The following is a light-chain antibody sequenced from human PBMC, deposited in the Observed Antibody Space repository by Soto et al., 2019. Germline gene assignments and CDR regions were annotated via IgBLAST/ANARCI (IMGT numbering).Light chain of an antibody. CDR1: SSNIGAGYD. V-gene: IGLV1-40*01. J-gene: IGLJ2*01. CDR3: QSYDSSLSGYVV. Sequence: QLVLTQPPSVSGAPGQRVTSSCTGSSSNIGAGYDVHWYLQLPGTAPKLLIYGNINRPSGVPDRFSGSKSGTSASLAITGLQAEDEADFYCQSYDSSLSGYVVFGGGTKLTVL. CDR2: GNI.